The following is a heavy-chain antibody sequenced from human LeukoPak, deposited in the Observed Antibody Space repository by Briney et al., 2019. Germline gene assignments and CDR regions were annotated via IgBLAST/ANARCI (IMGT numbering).Heavy chain of an antibody. J-gene: IGHJ6*03. Sequence: SETLSLTCTVSGHSISSGYYWGWIRQPPGKGLDWIGNIYHSGSTYYNPSLKSRVTISVDTSKNQFSLKVRSVTAADTAVYYCARAAAKLSYMDVWGKGTTVTVSS. CDR2: IYHSGST. D-gene: IGHD6-25*01. CDR1: GHSISSGYY. CDR3: ARAAAKLSYMDV. V-gene: IGHV4-38-2*02.